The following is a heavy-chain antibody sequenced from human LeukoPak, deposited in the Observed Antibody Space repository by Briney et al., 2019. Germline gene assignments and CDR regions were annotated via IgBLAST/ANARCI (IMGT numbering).Heavy chain of an antibody. V-gene: IGHV3-43*02. CDR2: ISGDGGST. CDR1: GFTFDDYA. J-gene: IGHJ5*02. Sequence: GGSLRLSCAASGFTFDDYAMHWVRQAPGKGLEWVSLISGDGGSTYYADSVKGRFTISRDNIKNSLYLQMNNQRPEDTALYNCEKDTHYFNWLFVTCFDPGGPGTLVT. D-gene: IGHD3-9*01. CDR3: EKDTHYFNWLFVTCFDP.